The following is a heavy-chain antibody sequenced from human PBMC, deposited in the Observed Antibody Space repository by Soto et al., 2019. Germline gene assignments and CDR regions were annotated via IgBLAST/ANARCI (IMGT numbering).Heavy chain of an antibody. D-gene: IGHD3-3*01. CDR1: GFTFSSYG. J-gene: IGHJ4*02. V-gene: IGHV3-33*01. CDR3: ARDQGGKFGVFILFDY. CDR2: IWYDGSNK. Sequence: QVQLVESGGGVVQPGRSLRLSCAASGFTFSSYGMHWVRQAPGKGLEWVAVIWYDGSNKYYADSVKGRFTISRDNSKNTLYLQMNSLRAEDTAVYYCARDQGGKFGVFILFDYWGQGTLVTVSS.